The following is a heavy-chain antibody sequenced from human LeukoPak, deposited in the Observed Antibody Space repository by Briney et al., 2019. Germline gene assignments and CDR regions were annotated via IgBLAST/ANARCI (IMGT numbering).Heavy chain of an antibody. V-gene: IGHV3-74*01. CDR3: TRGYVGIDY. Sequence: GGSLRLSCAASGFTFSSYWMHWVRRAPGKGLVWVSRINTDGSSTIYADSVKGRFTISRDNAKNTLYLQMNSLRAEETAVYYCTRGYVGIDYWGQGTLVTVSS. D-gene: IGHD3-16*01. CDR1: GFTFSSYW. J-gene: IGHJ4*02. CDR2: INTDGSST.